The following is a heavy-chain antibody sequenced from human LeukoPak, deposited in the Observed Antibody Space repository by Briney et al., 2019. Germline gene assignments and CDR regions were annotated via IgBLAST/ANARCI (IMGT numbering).Heavy chain of an antibody. CDR3: ARGANYGDYYPLYYFDS. J-gene: IGHJ4*02. V-gene: IGHV3-7*01. CDR1: EFTFSSYW. D-gene: IGHD4-17*01. CDR2: IRQDRSER. Sequence: GGSLRLSCTASEFTFSSYWMSWVRQAPGKGLEWVANIRQDRSERYYLDSVKGRFTISRDNAKKSLYLQMNTLTGEDTAVYYCARGANYGDYYPLYYFDSWGQGTLVTVSS.